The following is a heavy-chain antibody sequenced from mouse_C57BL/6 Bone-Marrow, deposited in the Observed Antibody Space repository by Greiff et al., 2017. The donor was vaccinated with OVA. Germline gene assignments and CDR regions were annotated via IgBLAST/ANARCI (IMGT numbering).Heavy chain of an antibody. CDR3: ARDYDYDKFAY. Sequence: VQVVESGPGLVQPSQSLSITCTVSGFSLTSYGVHWVRQSPGKGLEWLGVIWSGGSTDYNAAFISRLSISKDNSKSQVFFKMNSLQADDTAIYYCARDYDYDKFAYWGQGTLVTVSA. J-gene: IGHJ3*01. D-gene: IGHD2-4*01. V-gene: IGHV2-2*01. CDR2: IWSGGST. CDR1: GFSLTSYG.